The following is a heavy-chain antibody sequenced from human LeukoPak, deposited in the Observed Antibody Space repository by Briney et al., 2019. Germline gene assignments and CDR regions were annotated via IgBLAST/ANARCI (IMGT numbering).Heavy chain of an antibody. CDR1: GFTFSSCA. D-gene: IGHD6-13*01. V-gene: IGHV3-30-3*01. Sequence: GGSLRLSCAASGFTFSSCAMHWVRQAPGKGLEWVAVISYDGSNKYYADSVKGRFTISRDNSKNTLYLQMNSLRAEDTAVYYCARGGSSSWYALYYYYYGMDVWGQGTTVTVSS. CDR2: ISYDGSNK. J-gene: IGHJ6*02. CDR3: ARGGSSSWYALYYYYYGMDV.